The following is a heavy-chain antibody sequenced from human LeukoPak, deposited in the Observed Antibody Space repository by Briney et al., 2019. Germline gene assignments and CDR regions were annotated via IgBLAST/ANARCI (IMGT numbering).Heavy chain of an antibody. J-gene: IGHJ4*02. Sequence: SETLSLTCTVSGGSISGFYWNWIRQPPGKGLEYIGYIYYSGATNYIPSLKSRVTISVDTSKNQFSLKLNSVTTADTAIYYCARAAPYSGYDFDYWGQGTLVTVSS. CDR2: IYYSGAT. V-gene: IGHV4-59*01. D-gene: IGHD5-12*01. CDR3: ARAAPYSGYDFDY. CDR1: GGSISGFY.